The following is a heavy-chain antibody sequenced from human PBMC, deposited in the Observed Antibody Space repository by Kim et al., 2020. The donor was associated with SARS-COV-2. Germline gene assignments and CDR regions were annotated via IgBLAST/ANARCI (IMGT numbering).Heavy chain of an antibody. CDR2: ISSSSSYI. D-gene: IGHD5-12*01. CDR3: ARVLRRDGYNPFDY. J-gene: IGHJ4*02. V-gene: IGHV3-21*01. Sequence: GGSLRLSCAASGFTFSSYSMNWVRQAPGKGLEWVSSISSSSSYIYYADSVKVRFTISRDNAKNSLYLQMNSLRAEDTAVYYCARVLRRDGYNPFDYWGQGTLVTVSS. CDR1: GFTFSSYS.